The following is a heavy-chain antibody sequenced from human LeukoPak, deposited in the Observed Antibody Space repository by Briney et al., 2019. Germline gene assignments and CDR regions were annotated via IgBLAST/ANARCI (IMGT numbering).Heavy chain of an antibody. CDR3: SRDPRNLDY. CDR2: IKQDGSEK. V-gene: IGHV3-7*03. Sequence: GGSLRLSCAASGFTFSNYWMSWVRQAPGKGLEWVANIKQDGSEKYYVDSVKGRFTVSRDNAKNSLFLQMNSLRAEDTAVYYCSRDPRNLDYWGQGTLVTVSS. D-gene: IGHD1-14*01. CDR1: GFTFSNYW. J-gene: IGHJ4*02.